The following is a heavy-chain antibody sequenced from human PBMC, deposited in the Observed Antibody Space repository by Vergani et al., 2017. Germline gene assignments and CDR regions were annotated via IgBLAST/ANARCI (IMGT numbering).Heavy chain of an antibody. CDR3: ARSQWYYDILTVYYRGGDFDY. CDR2: IKQDGSEK. V-gene: IGHV3-7*02. Sequence: EVQLVESGGGLVQPGGSLRLSCAASGFTFSSYWMSWVRQAPGKGLEWVANIKQDGSEKYYVDSVKGRFTISRDNAKNSLYLQMNSLRAEDTAVYYCARSQWYYDILTVYYRGGDFDYWGQGTLVTVSS. J-gene: IGHJ4*02. D-gene: IGHD3-9*01. CDR1: GFTFSSYW.